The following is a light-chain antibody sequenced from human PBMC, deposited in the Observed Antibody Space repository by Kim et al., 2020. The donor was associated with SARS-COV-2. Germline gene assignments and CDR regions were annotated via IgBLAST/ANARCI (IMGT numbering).Light chain of an antibody. CDR2: QDS. J-gene: IGLJ3*02. Sequence: SYELTQPPSVSVSPGQTASITCSGDKLGDKYACWYQQKPGQSPVLVIYQDSKRPSGIPERFSGSNSGNTATLTISGTQAMDEADYYCQAWDSSTLWLFGG. CDR1: KLGDKY. CDR3: QAWDSSTLWL. V-gene: IGLV3-1*01.